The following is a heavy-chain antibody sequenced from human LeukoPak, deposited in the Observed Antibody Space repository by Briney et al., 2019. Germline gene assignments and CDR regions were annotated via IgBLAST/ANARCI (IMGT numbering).Heavy chain of an antibody. Sequence: ASVKVSCKASGYTFTGYYMHWVRQAPGQGLEWMGWISPNSGGTNYAQKFQGRVTMTRDTFISTAYMELSRLRSGDTAVYYCARDTIFGGQDYWGQGTLVTVSS. J-gene: IGHJ4*02. D-gene: IGHD3-3*01. CDR3: ARDTIFGGQDY. V-gene: IGHV1-2*02. CDR2: ISPNSGGT. CDR1: GYTFTGYY.